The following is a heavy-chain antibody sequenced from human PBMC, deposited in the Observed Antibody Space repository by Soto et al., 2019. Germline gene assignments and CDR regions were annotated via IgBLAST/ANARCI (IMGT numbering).Heavy chain of an antibody. Sequence: GGSLRLSCAVSGFTINNNYMSWVRQAPGKGLEWVSVLSSGGNAYYADFVKGRFTISRDNSKGTLYLQMNSLRTEDTAVYYCAREGDQYYYYYMDVWGKGTTVTVSS. J-gene: IGHJ6*03. CDR2: LSSGGNA. CDR3: AREGDQYYYYYMDV. V-gene: IGHV3-66*01. CDR1: GFTINNNY.